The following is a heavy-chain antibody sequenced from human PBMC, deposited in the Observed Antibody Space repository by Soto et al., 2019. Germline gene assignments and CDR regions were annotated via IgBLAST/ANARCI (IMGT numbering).Heavy chain of an antibody. CDR1: GFTFSNYA. CDR2: ITATGGGT. Sequence: EVQLLESGGGLVQPGGSLRLSCAASGFTFSNYAMSWVRQAPGKGLEWVSAITATGGGTYYADSVKGRFTISRDNSKNTVYLQMNSLRAEDTAVYYCARDPSSAWSRVYFDFWGQGSLVSVSS. D-gene: IGHD6-19*01. J-gene: IGHJ4*02. V-gene: IGHV3-23*01. CDR3: ARDPSSAWSRVYFDF.